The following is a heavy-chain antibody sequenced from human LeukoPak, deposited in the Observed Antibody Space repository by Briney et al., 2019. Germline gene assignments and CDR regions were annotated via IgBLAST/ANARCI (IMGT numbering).Heavy chain of an antibody. D-gene: IGHD2-21*01. CDR3: ARDCGNCGGAPDDTFDI. CDR1: GYTFSTYG. J-gene: IGHJ3*02. V-gene: IGHV1-18*01. Sequence: ASVKVSCKASGYTFSTYGISWVRQPPGQGLEWMGWISAYTGNTNYAQNVQGRVTMTTDTSTSTAYLELRSLRSDDTAVYYCARDCGNCGGAPDDTFDIWGQGTMVTVSS. CDR2: ISAYTGNT.